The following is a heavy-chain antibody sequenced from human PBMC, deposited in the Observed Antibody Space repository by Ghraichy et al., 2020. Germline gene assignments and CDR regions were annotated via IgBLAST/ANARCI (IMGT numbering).Heavy chain of an antibody. J-gene: IGHJ6*02. CDR2: INHSGST. CDR1: GGSFSGYY. Sequence: SQTLSLTCAVYGGSFSGYYWSWIRQPPGKGLEWIGEINHSGSTNYNPSLKSRVTISVDTSKNQFSLKLSSVTAADTAVYYCARRRITIFGVVHYYYYGMDVWGQGTTVTVSS. D-gene: IGHD3-3*01. V-gene: IGHV4-34*01. CDR3: ARRRITIFGVVHYYYYGMDV.